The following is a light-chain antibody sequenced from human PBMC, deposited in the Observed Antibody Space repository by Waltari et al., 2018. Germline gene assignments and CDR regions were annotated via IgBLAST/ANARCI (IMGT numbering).Light chain of an antibody. CDR3: QQYGYSVPGT. J-gene: IGKJ1*01. CDR1: QSVGDSY. Sequence: EIVLTQSPGTLYLSPGERATLSCRASQSVGDSYLAWYQKKVGQAPRLLIYSTSSRATAIPDRFSGSGSGTEFTLTISRLEPEDFAVYYCQQYGYSVPGTFDQGTKVEIK. CDR2: STS. V-gene: IGKV3-20*01.